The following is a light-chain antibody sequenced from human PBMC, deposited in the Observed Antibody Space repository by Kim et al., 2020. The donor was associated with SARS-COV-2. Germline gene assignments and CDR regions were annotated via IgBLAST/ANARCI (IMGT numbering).Light chain of an antibody. CDR3: QQYYSTPIT. Sequence: ATINCKSSQSVLYSSNNQNYLAWYQQKPGQPPKLLIYWASTRESGVPDRFSGSGSGTDFTLTISNLQAEDVAVYYCQQYYSTPITFGQGTRLEIK. J-gene: IGKJ5*01. CDR2: WAS. V-gene: IGKV4-1*01. CDR1: QSVLYSSNNQNY.